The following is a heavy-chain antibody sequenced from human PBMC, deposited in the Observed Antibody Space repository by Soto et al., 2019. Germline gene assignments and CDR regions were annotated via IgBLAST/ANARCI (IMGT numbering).Heavy chain of an antibody. D-gene: IGHD2-8*01. CDR2: IRDSGST. Sequence: QVQLQESGPGLVKPSQTLSVTCTVSGGSVSSDDYSWSWIRQHPGKGLEWIGYIRDSGSTYYNPCRGGRITISVGTSKNQFSLRLRSVKAADTAVYYCARAMANYFDYWGQGTLVTASS. V-gene: IGHV4-31*03. CDR1: GGSVSSDDYS. J-gene: IGHJ4*02. CDR3: ARAMANYFDY.